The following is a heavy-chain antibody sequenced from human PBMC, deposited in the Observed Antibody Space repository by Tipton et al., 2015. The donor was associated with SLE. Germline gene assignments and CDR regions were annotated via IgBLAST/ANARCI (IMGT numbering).Heavy chain of an antibody. CDR1: GGTFSSYA. CDR2: ISAYNGDT. CDR3: ATRYEIQRWAQAFDI. D-gene: IGHD5-18*01. J-gene: IGHJ3*02. V-gene: IGHV1-18*01. Sequence: QSGAEVKKPGASVKVSCKASGGTFSSYAISWVRQAPGQGLEWMGWISAYNGDTNYAQKLQGRVTMTTDTSTSTAYMELRSLRSDDTAVYYCATRYEIQRWAQAFDIWGQGTMVTVSS.